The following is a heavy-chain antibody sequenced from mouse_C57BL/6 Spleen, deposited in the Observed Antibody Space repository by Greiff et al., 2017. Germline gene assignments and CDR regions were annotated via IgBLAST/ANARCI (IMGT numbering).Heavy chain of an antibody. CDR3: AVIYYDYYFDY. J-gene: IGHJ2*01. Sequence: QVQLQQSGAELARPGASVKLSCKASGYTFTSYGISWVKQRTGQGLEWIGEIYPRSGNTYYNQKFKGKSTLTVDKSSSTAYMQLSSLTSEDSAVYYCAVIYYDYYFDYWGQGTTLTVSS. CDR2: IYPRSGNT. CDR1: GYTFTSYG. D-gene: IGHD2-4*01. V-gene: IGHV1-81*01.